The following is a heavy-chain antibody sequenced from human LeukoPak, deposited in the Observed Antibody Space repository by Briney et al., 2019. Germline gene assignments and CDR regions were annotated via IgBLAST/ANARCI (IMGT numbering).Heavy chain of an antibody. J-gene: IGHJ4*02. D-gene: IGHD3-22*01. V-gene: IGHV1-2*02. Sequence: ASVKVSCKASGYTFTGFYMHWVRQAPGQGLEWMGWIDPIIGTTKYSQKVQGRVTMTRDTSISEVYMELSRLRSDDTAVYYCARLLEHYYFDASGSYDDDYWGQGTPIIVSS. CDR2: IDPIIGTT. CDR3: ARLLEHYYFDASGSYDDDY. CDR1: GYTFTGFY.